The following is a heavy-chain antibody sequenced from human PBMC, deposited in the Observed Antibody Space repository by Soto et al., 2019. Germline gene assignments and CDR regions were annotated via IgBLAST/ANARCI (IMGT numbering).Heavy chain of an antibody. CDR3: AKGDLTMIVVVIGGLDY. CDR2: ISYDGSNK. D-gene: IGHD3-22*01. Sequence: GGSLRLSCAASGFTFSSYGMHWVRQAPGKGLEWVAVISYDGSNKYYADSVKGRFTISRDNSKNTLYLQMNSLRAEDTAVYYCAKGDLTMIVVVIGGLDYWGQGTLVTVSS. J-gene: IGHJ4*02. CDR1: GFTFSSYG. V-gene: IGHV3-30*18.